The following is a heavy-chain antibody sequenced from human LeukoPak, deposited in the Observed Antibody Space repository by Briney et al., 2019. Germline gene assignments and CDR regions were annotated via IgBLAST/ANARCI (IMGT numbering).Heavy chain of an antibody. V-gene: IGHV5-51*01. Sequence: GESLKISCKGSGYSFTSYWIGWVRQMPGKGLEWIGIIYPGDSDTRYSPSFQGQVTISADKSISTAYLQWSSLKASDTAMYYCARHVGVPAVAGPIFDYWGQGTLVTVSS. CDR2: IYPGDSDT. D-gene: IGHD6-19*01. CDR3: ARHVGVPAVAGPIFDY. CDR1: GYSFTSYW. J-gene: IGHJ4*02.